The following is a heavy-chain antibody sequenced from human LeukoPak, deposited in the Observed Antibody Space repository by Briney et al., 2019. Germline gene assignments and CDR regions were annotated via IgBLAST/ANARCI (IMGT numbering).Heavy chain of an antibody. CDR3: ARVGQVCSGGSCSPYYFDY. J-gene: IGHJ4*02. CDR2: ISSSSSYI. CDR1: GFTFSSYS. V-gene: IGHV3-21*01. Sequence: GGSLRLSCAASGFTFSSYSMNWVRQAPGKGLEWVSSISSSSSYIYYADSVKGRFTISRDNAKNSLYLQMNSLRAEDTAVYYCARVGQVCSGGSCSPYYFDYWGQGTLVTVSS. D-gene: IGHD2-15*01.